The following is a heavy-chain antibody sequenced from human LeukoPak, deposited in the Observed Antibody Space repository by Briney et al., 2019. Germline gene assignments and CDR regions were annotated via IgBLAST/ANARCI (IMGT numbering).Heavy chain of an antibody. Sequence: GGSLRLSCAASGFTFSSYAMHWVRQAPGKGLEYVSAISSNGGSTYYANSVKGRFTISRDNSKNTLYLQMGSLRAEDMAVYYCARGDGHYDSNGPSSYWGQGTLVTVSS. V-gene: IGHV3-64*01. CDR1: GFTFSSYA. J-gene: IGHJ4*02. CDR3: ARGDGHYDSNGPSSY. D-gene: IGHD3-22*01. CDR2: ISSNGGST.